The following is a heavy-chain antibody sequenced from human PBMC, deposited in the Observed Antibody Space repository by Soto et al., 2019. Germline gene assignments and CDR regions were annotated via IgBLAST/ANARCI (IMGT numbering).Heavy chain of an antibody. CDR2: IHGSGAGT. CDR1: GFTFSNYA. J-gene: IGHJ5*02. D-gene: IGHD6-19*01. V-gene: IGHV3-23*01. CDR3: ARDAVARNGGWDWFDP. Sequence: EVQLLESGGGLVQPGGSLRLSCAASGFTFSNYAMSWVRQAPGKGLEWVSSIHGSGAGTYYADSVKGRFTVSRDDSKETLYLHMTSLTVGDTAVYYCARDAVARNGGWDWFDPWGQGTLVTVAS.